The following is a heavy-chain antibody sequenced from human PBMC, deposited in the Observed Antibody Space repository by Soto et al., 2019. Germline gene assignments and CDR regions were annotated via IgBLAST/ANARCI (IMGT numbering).Heavy chain of an antibody. D-gene: IGHD3-3*01. CDR2: INPSGGST. CDR1: GCTFTSYY. J-gene: IGHJ6*02. Sequence: ASVKVSCKASGCTFTSYYMHWVRQAPGQGLEWMGIINPSGGSTSYAQKFQGRVTMTRDTSTSTVYMELSSLRSEDTAVYYCARAGGTIFGVVIGSYYGMDVWGQGTTVTVSS. V-gene: IGHV1-46*01. CDR3: ARAGGTIFGVVIGSYYGMDV.